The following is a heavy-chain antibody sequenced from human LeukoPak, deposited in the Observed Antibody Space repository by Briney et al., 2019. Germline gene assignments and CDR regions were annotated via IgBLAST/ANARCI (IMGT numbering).Heavy chain of an antibody. CDR1: GYTFTSYY. Sequence: ASVKVSCKASGYTFTSYYMHWVRQAPGQGLEWMGIINPSGGSTSYAQKFQGRVTMTRDTSTSTVYMELSSLRSEDTAVYYCARPSSAYGSGSLYFDYWGQGTLVTVSS. CDR2: INPSGGST. CDR3: ARPSSAYGSGSLYFDY. D-gene: IGHD3-10*01. V-gene: IGHV1-46*01. J-gene: IGHJ4*02.